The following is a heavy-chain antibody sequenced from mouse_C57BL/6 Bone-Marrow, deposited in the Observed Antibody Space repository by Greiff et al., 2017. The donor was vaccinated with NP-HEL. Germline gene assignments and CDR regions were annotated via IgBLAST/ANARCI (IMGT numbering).Heavy chain of an antibody. D-gene: IGHD2-4*01. CDR2: IYPGDGDT. V-gene: IGHV1-82*01. J-gene: IGHJ4*01. CDR3: AIYDYDPLYAMDY. Sequence: VQLQQSGPELVKPGASVKISCKASGYAFSSSWMNWVKQRPGKGLEWIGRIYPGDGDTNYNGKFKGKATLTADKSSSTAYMQLSSLTSEDSAVYFCAIYDYDPLYAMDYWGQGTSVTVSS. CDR1: GYAFSSSW.